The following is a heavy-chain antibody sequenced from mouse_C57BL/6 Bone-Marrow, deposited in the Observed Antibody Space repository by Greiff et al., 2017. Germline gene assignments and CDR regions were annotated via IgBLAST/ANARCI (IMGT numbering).Heavy chain of an antibody. Sequence: EVKVAESGGGSVQPKGSLKLSCAASGFSFNTYAMNWVRQAPGKGLEWVARIRSKSNNYATYYADSVKDRFTISRDDSESMLYLQMNNLKTEDAAMYYCVRGTRYDYWGQGTTLTVSS. CDR2: IRSKSNNYAT. V-gene: IGHV10-1*01. J-gene: IGHJ2*01. CDR1: GFSFNTYA. CDR3: VRGTRYDY. D-gene: IGHD2-14*01.